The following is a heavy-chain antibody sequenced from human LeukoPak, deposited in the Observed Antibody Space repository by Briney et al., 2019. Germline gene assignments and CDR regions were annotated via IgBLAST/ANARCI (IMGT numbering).Heavy chain of an antibody. V-gene: IGHV4-59*01. D-gene: IGHD5-18*01. Sequence: ASETLSLTCTVSGGPMTNYFWNWIRQSPGKGLEWIAYIYKNERVKYNPSLKSRVSTSVDTSKNQFSLRLNSVTAADTAVYFCARASFNSYGIDGFDCWGQGTLVTVSS. J-gene: IGHJ4*02. CDR2: IYKNERV. CDR1: GGPMTNYF. CDR3: ARASFNSYGIDGFDC.